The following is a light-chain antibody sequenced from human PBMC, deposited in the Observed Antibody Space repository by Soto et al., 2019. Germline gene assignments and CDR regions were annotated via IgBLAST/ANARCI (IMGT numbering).Light chain of an antibody. CDR2: AAS. CDR1: QSVSSSC. CDR3: QQYGSSLYT. J-gene: IGKJ2*01. V-gene: IGKV3-20*01. Sequence: EIVLTQSPGTLSLSPGERATLSCRASQSVSSSCLAWYQQKPGQAPRLLIYAASSRATDIPDRFSGSGSGTDFTLTINRLEPEDFAVYYCQQYGSSLYTFGQGTKLEIK.